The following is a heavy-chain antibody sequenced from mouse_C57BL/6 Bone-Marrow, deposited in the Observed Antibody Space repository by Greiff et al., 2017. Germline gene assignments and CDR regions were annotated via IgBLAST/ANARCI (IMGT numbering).Heavy chain of an antibody. V-gene: IGHV1-82*01. CDR2: IYPGDGDT. CDR3: ARRGGYFDY. J-gene: IGHJ2*01. CDR1: GYAFSSSW. Sequence: QVQLQQSGPELVKPGASVKISCKASGYAFSSSWMNWVKQRPGKGLEWIGRIYPGDGDTNYNGKFKGKATLTADKSSSTAYMQLSSLTSEDSAVYFCARRGGYFDYWGQGTTLTVSS.